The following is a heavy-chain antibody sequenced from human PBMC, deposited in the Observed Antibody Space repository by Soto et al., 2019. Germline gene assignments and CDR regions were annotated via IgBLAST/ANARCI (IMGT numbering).Heavy chain of an antibody. V-gene: IGHV3-30*18. J-gene: IGHJ4*02. CDR2: ISYDGSNK. CDR3: AKDQFAPVVATILGIVDY. D-gene: IGHD5-12*01. Sequence: GGSLRLSCAASGFTFSSYGMHWVRQAPGKGLEWVAVISYDGSNKYYADSVKGRFTISRDNSKNTLYLQMNSLRAEDTAVYYCAKDQFAPVVATILGIVDYWGQGTLVTVSS. CDR1: GFTFSSYG.